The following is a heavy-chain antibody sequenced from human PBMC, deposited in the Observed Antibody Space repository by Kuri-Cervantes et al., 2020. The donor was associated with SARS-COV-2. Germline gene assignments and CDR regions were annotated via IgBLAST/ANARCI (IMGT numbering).Heavy chain of an antibody. CDR2: IYYSGST. CDR1: GGSISSSSYY. Sequence: ESLKISCTVSGGSISSSSYYWGWIRQPPGKGLEWIGSIYYSGSTYYSPSLKSRVTISVDTSKNQFSLKLSSVTAADTAVYYCARRSTSITIFGVVNINPFDYWGQGTLVTVSS. CDR3: ARRSTSITIFGVVNINPFDY. J-gene: IGHJ4*02. D-gene: IGHD3-3*01. V-gene: IGHV4-39*01.